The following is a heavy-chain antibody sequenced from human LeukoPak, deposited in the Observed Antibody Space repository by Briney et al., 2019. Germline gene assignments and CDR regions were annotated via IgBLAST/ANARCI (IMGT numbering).Heavy chain of an antibody. CDR3: ARGTRDFDWLQFGY. J-gene: IGHJ4*02. V-gene: IGHV1-69*13. D-gene: IGHD3-9*01. CDR2: IIPIFGTA. CDR1: GGTFSSYA. Sequence: SVKVSCKASGGTFSSYAISWVRQAPGQGLEWMGGIIPIFGTANYAQKFQGRVTITADESTSTAYMELSSLRSEDTAVYYCARGTRDFDWLQFGYWGQGTLSPSPQ.